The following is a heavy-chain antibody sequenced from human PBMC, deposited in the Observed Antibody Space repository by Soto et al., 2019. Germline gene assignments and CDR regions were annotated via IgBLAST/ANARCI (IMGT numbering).Heavy chain of an antibody. CDR3: AADLTGTTGPDY. J-gene: IGHJ4*02. CDR2: IVVGSGNT. CDR1: GFTFTSSA. D-gene: IGHD1-7*01. Sequence: SVKVSCKASGFTFTSSAVQWVRQARGQRLEWIGWIVVGSGNTNYAQKFQERVTITRDMSTSTAYMELSSLRSEDTAVYYCAADLTGTTGPDYWGQGTLVTVSS. V-gene: IGHV1-58*01.